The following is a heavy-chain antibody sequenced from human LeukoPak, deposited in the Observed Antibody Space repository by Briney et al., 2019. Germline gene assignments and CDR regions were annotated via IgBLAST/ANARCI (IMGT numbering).Heavy chain of an antibody. CDR2: INPNSGGT. CDR3: ARRSGIAVADDY. Sequence: GASVKVSCKASGYTFTGYYMHWVRQAPGQGLEGMGWINPNSGGTNYAQKFQGRVTMTRDTSISTAYMDLSRLRTDDTAVYYCARRSGIAVADDYWGRGTLVTVSS. V-gene: IGHV1-2*02. D-gene: IGHD6-19*01. J-gene: IGHJ4*02. CDR1: GYTFTGYY.